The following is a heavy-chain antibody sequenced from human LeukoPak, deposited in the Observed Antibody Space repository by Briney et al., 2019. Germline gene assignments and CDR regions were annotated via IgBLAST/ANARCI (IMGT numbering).Heavy chain of an antibody. V-gene: IGHV1-69*13. J-gene: IGHJ4*02. Sequence: SVKVSSKASGGTFSSYAISWVRQAPGQGLEWMGGIIPIFGTANYAQKFQGRVTITADESTSTAYMELSSLRSEDTAVYYCARDPGGGSSWHAAFDYWGQGTLVTVSS. CDR1: GGTFSSYA. CDR3: ARDPGGGSSWHAAFDY. D-gene: IGHD6-13*01. CDR2: IIPIFGTA.